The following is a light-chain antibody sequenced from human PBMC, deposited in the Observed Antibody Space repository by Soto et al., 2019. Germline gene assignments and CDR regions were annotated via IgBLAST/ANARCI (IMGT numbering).Light chain of an antibody. CDR2: RPL. Sequence: EIVLMQSPGTLSFSPGERATLSCRASQSVPSNYLAWYQQKPGQAPRLLIYRPLPRATGIPDRVSGSGFGTDFTLTISRLEPEDFAVYFCQQYGGSSFSYGPGTKVDIK. CDR3: QQYGGSSFS. V-gene: IGKV3-20*01. CDR1: QSVPSNY. J-gene: IGKJ3*01.